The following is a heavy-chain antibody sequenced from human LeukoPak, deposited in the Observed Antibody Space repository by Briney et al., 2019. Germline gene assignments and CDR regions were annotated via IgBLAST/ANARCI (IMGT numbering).Heavy chain of an antibody. J-gene: IGHJ4*02. V-gene: IGHV4-4*07. CDR2: IYTSGST. CDR3: ARESSEDIVVVPAASDWYYFDY. Sequence: SETLSLTCTVSGGSISSYYWSWIRRPAGKGLEWIGRIYTSGSTNYNPSLKSRVTMSVDTSKNQFSLKLSSVTAADTAVYYCARESSEDIVVVPAASDWYYFDYWGQGTLVTVSS. D-gene: IGHD2-2*01. CDR1: GGSISSYY.